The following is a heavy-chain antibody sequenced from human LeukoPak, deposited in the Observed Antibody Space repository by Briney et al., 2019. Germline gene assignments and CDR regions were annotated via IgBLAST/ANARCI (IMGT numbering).Heavy chain of an antibody. CDR1: GGSFSGYY. J-gene: IGHJ4*02. V-gene: IGHV4-34*01. Sequence: SETPSLTCAVYGGSFSGYYWSWIRQPPGKGLEWIGEINHSGSTNYNPSLKSRVTISVDTAKNQFSLKLSSVTAADTAVYYCARGSVRIVPAATRIPFDYWGRGTLVTVSS. CDR2: INHSGST. CDR3: ARGSVRIVPAATRIPFDY. D-gene: IGHD2-2*01.